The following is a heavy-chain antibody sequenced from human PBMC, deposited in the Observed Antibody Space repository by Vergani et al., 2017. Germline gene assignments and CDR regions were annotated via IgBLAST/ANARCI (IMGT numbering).Heavy chain of an antibody. D-gene: IGHD2-2*01. CDR3: AKTGDQRGAPGGYYYYYMDV. J-gene: IGHJ6*03. V-gene: IGHV3-23*01. CDR2: ISGSGGST. Sequence: EVQLLESGGGLVQPGGSLRLSCAASGFTFSSYAMSWVRQAPGKGLEWVSAISGSGGSTYYADSVKGRFTISRDISKNTLYLQMNSLRAEDTAVYYCAKTGDQRGAPGGYYYYYMDVWGKGTTVTVSS. CDR1: GFTFSSYA.